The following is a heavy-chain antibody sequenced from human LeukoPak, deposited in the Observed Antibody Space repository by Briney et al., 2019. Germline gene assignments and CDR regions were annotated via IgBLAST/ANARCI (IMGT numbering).Heavy chain of an antibody. D-gene: IGHD3-22*01. V-gene: IGHV3-48*01. CDR1: GFTFRSYS. Sequence: PGGSLRLSCAASGFTFRSYSMNWVRQAPGKGLEWVSYISSSSSTIYCADSVKGRFTISRDNAKNSLYLQMNSLRVEDTAVYCCVRGLHYYDSSGYFYPDAFDIWGQGTMVTVSS. J-gene: IGHJ3*02. CDR3: VRGLHYYDSSGYFYPDAFDI. CDR2: ISSSSSTI.